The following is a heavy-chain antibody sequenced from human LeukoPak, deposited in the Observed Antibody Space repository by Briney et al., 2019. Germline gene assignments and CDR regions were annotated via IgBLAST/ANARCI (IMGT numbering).Heavy chain of an antibody. Sequence: PSETLSLTCTVSGGSISSYYWSWIRQPPGKGLEWVGEINHSGSTNYNPSLKSRVTISVDTSKNPFSLKLSSVTAADTAVYYCVRSTSYYYYYYMDVWGKGTTVTVSS. J-gene: IGHJ6*03. D-gene: IGHD4-17*01. CDR3: VRSTSYYYYYYMDV. V-gene: IGHV4-34*01. CDR2: INHSGST. CDR1: GGSISSYY.